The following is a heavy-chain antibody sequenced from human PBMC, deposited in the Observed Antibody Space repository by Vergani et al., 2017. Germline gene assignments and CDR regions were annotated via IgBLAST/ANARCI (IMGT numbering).Heavy chain of an antibody. CDR3: ATSRRANPNYFDY. CDR2: ISYSGST. Sequence: QVQLQESGPGLVKPSETLSLTCTVSGGSISSYYWSWIRQPPGKGLEWIGYISYSGSTNYNPSLKSRVTISVDTSKNQFSLKLSSVTAADTAVYYCATSRRANPNYFDYWGQGTLVTVSS. J-gene: IGHJ4*02. V-gene: IGHV4-59*01. CDR1: GGSISSYY.